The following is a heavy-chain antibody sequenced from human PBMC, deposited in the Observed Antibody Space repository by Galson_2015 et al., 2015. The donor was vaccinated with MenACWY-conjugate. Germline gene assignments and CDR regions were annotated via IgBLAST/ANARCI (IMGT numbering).Heavy chain of an antibody. Sequence: SVKVSCKASGHTFNTYYMHWVRQAPGQGLEWVGIINTYGGSTTYAQKFQGRVIMIMDTSTSTVYMELSSLRSEDTAFYYCARGRWCYYYGMDFWCQGTTVTVSS. CDR2: INTYGGST. CDR1: GHTFNTYY. D-gene: IGHD2-15*01. V-gene: IGHV1-46*02. CDR3: ARGRWCYYYGMDF. J-gene: IGHJ6*02.